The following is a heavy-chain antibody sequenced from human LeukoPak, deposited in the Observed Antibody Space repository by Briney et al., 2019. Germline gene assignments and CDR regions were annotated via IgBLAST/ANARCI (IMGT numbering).Heavy chain of an antibody. D-gene: IGHD3-3*01. CDR2: ISGTSSTI. CDR1: GFRVNDYY. V-gene: IGHV3-11*04. J-gene: IGHJ4*02. Sequence: GGSLRLSCEASGFRVNDYYMTWIRQAPGKGLEWVSYISGTSSTIYYADSVKGRFTVSRDNAKTSVFLQMNSLRAEDTAVYYCAGFYDFWSGYYVDYWGQGTLVTVSS. CDR3: AGFYDFWSGYYVDY.